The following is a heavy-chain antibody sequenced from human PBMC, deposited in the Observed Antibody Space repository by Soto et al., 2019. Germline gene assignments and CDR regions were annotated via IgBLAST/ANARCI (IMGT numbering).Heavy chain of an antibody. J-gene: IGHJ4*02. CDR1: GFTFSNYW. Sequence: EVQLVESGGGLVQPGGSLRLSCAASGFTFSNYWMSWVRQAPGKGLEWVANIKVDGSEKYYVDSVKGRFTISRDNAKNSLYLHRNSLRDEDTAVYYCAGVAVRGQGTLVTVSS. D-gene: IGHD6-19*01. V-gene: IGHV3-7*05. CDR2: IKVDGSEK. CDR3: AGVAV.